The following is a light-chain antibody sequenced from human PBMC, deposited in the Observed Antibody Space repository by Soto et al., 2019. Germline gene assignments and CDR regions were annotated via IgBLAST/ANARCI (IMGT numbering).Light chain of an antibody. CDR2: HVT. V-gene: IGLV2-14*03. Sequence: ALTHPAYVSGSPGPSRPISCTRTSSDIGHYDYVSWYQQHPGKAPKLMIYHVTYRFSGLSYRFSGSKSGNTASLTISGLQAEDEADYYCCSYASGSTYVFGTGTKVTVL. J-gene: IGLJ1*01. CDR3: CSYASGSTYV. CDR1: SSDIGHYDY.